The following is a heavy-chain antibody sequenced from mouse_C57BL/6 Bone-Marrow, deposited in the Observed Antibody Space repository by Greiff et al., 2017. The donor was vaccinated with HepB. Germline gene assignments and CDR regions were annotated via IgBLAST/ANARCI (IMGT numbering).Heavy chain of an antibody. D-gene: IGHD1-1*01. V-gene: IGHV1-72*01. CDR2: IDPNSGGN. CDR1: CYTFASYW. J-gene: IGHJ4*01. Sequence: VQLQLPGAELVKSGASVKLSCKASCYTFASYWMHWVKQRPGRGLEWIGRIDPNSGGNKYNEKFKSKATLTVDKPSSTAYMQLSSLTSEVSAVYYCARLLQFWDYWGQGTSVTVSS. CDR3: ARLLQFWDY.